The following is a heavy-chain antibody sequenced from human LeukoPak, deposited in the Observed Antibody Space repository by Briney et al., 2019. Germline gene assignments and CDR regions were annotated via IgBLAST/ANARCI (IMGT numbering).Heavy chain of an antibody. Sequence: ASVKVSCKASGYTFTSYGISWVRQAPGQGLEWMGWISAYNGNTNYAQKLQGRATMTTDTSTSTAYMELRSLRSDDTAVYYCARTGTTLVNFVNWFDPWGQGTLVTVSS. D-gene: IGHD1-7*01. CDR3: ARTGTTLVNFVNWFDP. J-gene: IGHJ5*02. V-gene: IGHV1-18*01. CDR1: GYTFTSYG. CDR2: ISAYNGNT.